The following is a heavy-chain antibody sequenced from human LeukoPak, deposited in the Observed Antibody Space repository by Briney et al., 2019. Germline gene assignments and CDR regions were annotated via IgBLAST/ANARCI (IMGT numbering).Heavy chain of an antibody. CDR3: ARTVVVTWDVYYYYMDV. J-gene: IGHJ6*03. V-gene: IGHV4-39*07. CDR2: IYYSGST. D-gene: IGHD3-22*01. Sequence: PSETLSLTCTVSGGSISSSSYYWGWIRQPPGKGLEWIGSIYYSGSTYYNPSLKSRVTISVDTSKNQFSLKLSSVTAADTAVYYCARTVVVTWDVYYYYMDVWGKGTTVTVSS. CDR1: GGSISSSSYY.